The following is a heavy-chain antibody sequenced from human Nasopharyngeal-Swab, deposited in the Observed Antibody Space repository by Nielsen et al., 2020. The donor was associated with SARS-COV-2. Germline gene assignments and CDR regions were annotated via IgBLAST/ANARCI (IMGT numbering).Heavy chain of an antibody. V-gene: IGHV5-10-1*01. D-gene: IGHD2-2*01. CDR2: IDPSDSYT. J-gene: IGHJ5*01. Sequence: VRQMPGKGLQWMGRIDPSDSYTKYSPSFEGHVTFAADKSIGTVYLQWSSLRAPDTAMYYCARLPYSSTSYYALDSWGQGTLVTVSS. CDR3: ARLPYSSTSYYALDS.